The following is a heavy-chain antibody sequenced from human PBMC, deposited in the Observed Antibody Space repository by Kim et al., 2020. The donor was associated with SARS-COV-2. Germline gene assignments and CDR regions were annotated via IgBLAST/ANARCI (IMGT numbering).Heavy chain of an antibody. D-gene: IGHD3-10*01. V-gene: IGHV1-3*01. J-gene: IGHJ5*02. CDR3: AREGSGSYNWFDP. Sequence: SQNFQGRVTITRDTSATTAYMELSSLTSKDTSVYYCAREGSGSYNWFDPWGQGTLVTVSS.